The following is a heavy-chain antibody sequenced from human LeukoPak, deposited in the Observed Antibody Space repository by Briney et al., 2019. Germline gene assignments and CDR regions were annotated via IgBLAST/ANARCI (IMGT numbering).Heavy chain of an antibody. CDR3: ARGGGLDV. CDR2: INHNGNVN. V-gene: IGHV3-7*03. Sequence: PGGSLRLSCAASGFTFSSYWMNWARQAPGKGLEWVANINHNGNVNYYVDSVKGRFTISRDNAKNSLYLQMSNLRAEDAAAYFCARGGGLDVWGQGATVTVSS. J-gene: IGHJ6*02. D-gene: IGHD3-16*01. CDR1: GFTFSSYW.